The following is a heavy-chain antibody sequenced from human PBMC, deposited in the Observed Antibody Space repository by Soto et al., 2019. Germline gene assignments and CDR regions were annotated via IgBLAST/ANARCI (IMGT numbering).Heavy chain of an antibody. D-gene: IGHD6-6*01. Sequence: PGESLKISCQGSGYRFTSYLIGWVRQLPGKGLEWMGIIYPGDSDTRYSPSFQGQVTISADKSISTAYLQWSSLKASDTAMYYCASSSIPEYYYHGMDVWGQGTTVTVSS. CDR2: IYPGDSDT. CDR1: GYRFTSYL. CDR3: ASSSIPEYYYHGMDV. V-gene: IGHV5-51*01. J-gene: IGHJ6*02.